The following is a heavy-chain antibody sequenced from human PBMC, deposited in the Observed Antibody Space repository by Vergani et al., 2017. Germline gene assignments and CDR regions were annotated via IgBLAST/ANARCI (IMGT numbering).Heavy chain of an antibody. J-gene: IGHJ6*02. D-gene: IGHD1-20*01. V-gene: IGHV3-11*04. CDR1: GFKFSDHY. Sequence: LEESGGGSVKPGGSLRLSCAASGFKFSDHYMSWIRQAPGKGLEWVSQISPGASTVSYTDSVTGRFTVSRDNDNNSLTLEMTTLRVEDTAVYYCAKNPGITTTRHYYAMDVWGQGTTVTVSS. CDR2: ISPGASTV. CDR3: AKNPGITTTRHYYAMDV.